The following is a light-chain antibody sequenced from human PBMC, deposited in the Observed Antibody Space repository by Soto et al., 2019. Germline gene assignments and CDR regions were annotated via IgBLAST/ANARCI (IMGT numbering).Light chain of an antibody. J-gene: IGKJ4*01. V-gene: IGKV3-20*01. Sequence: EFVLTHSPVTLSLSPGERPTLSCRASQTVRNNYLAWYQQKPGQAPRLLIYDASSRATGIPDRFSGGGSGTDFTLTISRLEPEDFAVYYCQQFSSYPLTFGGGTKVDIK. CDR1: QTVRNNY. CDR2: DAS. CDR3: QQFSSYPLT.